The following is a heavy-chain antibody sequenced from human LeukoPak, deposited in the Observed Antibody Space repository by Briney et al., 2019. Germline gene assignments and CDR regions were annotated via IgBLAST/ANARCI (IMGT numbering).Heavy chain of an antibody. D-gene: IGHD3-22*01. J-gene: IGHJ4*02. CDR1: GYTFTGYY. Sequence: ASVKVSCKASGYTFTGYYMHWVRQAPGQGLEWMGWINPNSGGTNYAQKFQGRVTMTRDTSISTAYMELGRLRSDDTAVYYCARDRRYYDSSGYYPNYYFDYWGQGTLVTVSS. CDR2: INPNSGGT. V-gene: IGHV1-2*02. CDR3: ARDRRYYDSSGYYPNYYFDY.